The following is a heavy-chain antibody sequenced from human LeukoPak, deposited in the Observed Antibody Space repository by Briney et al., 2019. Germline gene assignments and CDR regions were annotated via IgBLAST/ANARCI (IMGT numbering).Heavy chain of an antibody. J-gene: IGHJ4*02. Sequence: SVKVSCKASGGTFSSYAISWVRQASGQGLEWMGRIIPILGIANYAQKFQGRVTITADKSTSTAYMELRSLRSDDTAVYYCARVRRYSGSYFDYWGQGTLVTVSS. CDR1: GGTFSSYA. CDR2: IIPILGIA. CDR3: ARVRRYSGSYFDY. D-gene: IGHD1-26*01. V-gene: IGHV1-69*04.